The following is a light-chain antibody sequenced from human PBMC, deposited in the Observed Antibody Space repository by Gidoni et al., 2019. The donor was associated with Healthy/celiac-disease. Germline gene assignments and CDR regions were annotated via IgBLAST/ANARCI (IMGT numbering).Light chain of an antibody. Sequence: QSALTQPASVSGSPGQSITISCTGTSSDVGSYNRVPWYQQHPGKAPKFMIYEGSKRPSGVSNRFSGSKSGNTASLTISGIQAEDEADYYCCSYAGSSTYVFGTGTKVTVL. V-gene: IGLV2-23*01. CDR2: EGS. CDR3: CSYAGSSTYV. CDR1: SSDVGSYNR. J-gene: IGLJ1*01.